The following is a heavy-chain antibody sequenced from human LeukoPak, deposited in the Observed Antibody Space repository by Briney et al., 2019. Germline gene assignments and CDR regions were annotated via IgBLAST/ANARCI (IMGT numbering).Heavy chain of an antibody. V-gene: IGHV6-1*01. J-gene: IGHJ5*02. CDR1: GDSVSSNSAA. Sequence: SQTLSLTCAISGDSVSSNSAAWNWLRQSPSRGLEWLGRTYYRSKWYNDYAVSVKSRITINPDTSKNQFSLQPNSVTPEDTAVYYCARDAYSSGWYWFDPWGQGTLVTVSS. CDR3: ARDAYSSGWYWFDP. D-gene: IGHD6-19*01. CDR2: TYYRSKWYN.